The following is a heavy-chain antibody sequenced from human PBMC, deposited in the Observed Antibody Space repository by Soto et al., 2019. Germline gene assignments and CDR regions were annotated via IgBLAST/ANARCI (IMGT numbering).Heavy chain of an antibody. D-gene: IGHD3-10*01. CDR3: ARMGLEWFGESSRGAFWFDY. CDR2: IWYDGSNK. J-gene: IGHJ4*02. CDR1: GVTFSSYG. V-gene: IGHV3-33*01. Sequence: PGGSLRLSCAASGVTFSSYGMHWVRQAPGKGLEWVAVIWYDGSNKYYADSVKGRFTISRDNSKNTLYLQMNSLRAEDTAVYYCARMGLEWFGESSRGAFWFDYWGQGTLVTVSS.